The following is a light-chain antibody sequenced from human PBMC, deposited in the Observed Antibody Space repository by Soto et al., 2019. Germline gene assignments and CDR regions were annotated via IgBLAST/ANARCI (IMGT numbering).Light chain of an antibody. V-gene: IGKV1-6*02. J-gene: IGKJ1*01. CDR1: QDIGND. Sequence: IQMTHSPSSLSVSVPDRVTITCRASQDIGNDLGWYQQRPGEAPELLLYGASTLRSGVQSTFSGSGSGTHFALSINNLQPEDSATYFCLQHHTYPWTFGQGTKVEI. CDR2: GAS. CDR3: LQHHTYPWT.